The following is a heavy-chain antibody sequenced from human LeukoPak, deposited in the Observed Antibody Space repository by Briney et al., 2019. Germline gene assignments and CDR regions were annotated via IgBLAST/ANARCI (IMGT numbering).Heavy chain of an antibody. V-gene: IGHV5-51*01. J-gene: IGHJ4*02. Sequence: GESLNISCQGSGYSFNTYWIVWVRQMPGKGLGLMGIIYPGDSHTRHSPSFQGQVNISADKSISTAYLQWSSLKASDTAIYYCARHNREYASDSPLDYWGQGTLVTVSS. CDR3: ARHNREYASDSPLDY. CDR2: IYPGDSHT. CDR1: GYSFNTYW. D-gene: IGHD1-14*01.